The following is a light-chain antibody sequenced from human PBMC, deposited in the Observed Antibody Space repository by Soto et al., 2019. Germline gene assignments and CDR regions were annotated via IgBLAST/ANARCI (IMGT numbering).Light chain of an antibody. J-gene: IGKJ1*01. Sequence: EIVLTQSPGTLSLSPGERATLSCRASQSVSSTYLAWYQQKPGQAPRLLIYAASSRATGIPDRFSGSGSGTYFTLTISRLEPEDFAVYYCHHYGSSSPVAFGQGTKVEIK. V-gene: IGKV3-20*01. CDR3: HHYGSSSPVA. CDR2: AAS. CDR1: QSVSSTY.